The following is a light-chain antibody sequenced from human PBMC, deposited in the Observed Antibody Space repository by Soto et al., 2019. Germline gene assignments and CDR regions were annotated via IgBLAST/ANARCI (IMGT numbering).Light chain of an antibody. V-gene: IGLV2-14*01. J-gene: IGLJ1*01. CDR2: GVS. Sequence: SALTQPASVSGSPGQSITISCTGISSDVGGYNYVSWYQQHPGKAPKLLIYGVSNRPSGVSNRFSGSKSGNTASLTISGLQAEDEADYYCSSYTRRSNSRVFGTGTKVTVL. CDR3: SSYTRRSNSRV. CDR1: SSDVGGYNY.